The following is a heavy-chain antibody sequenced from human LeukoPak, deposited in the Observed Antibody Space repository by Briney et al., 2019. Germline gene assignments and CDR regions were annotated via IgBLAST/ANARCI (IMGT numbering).Heavy chain of an antibody. CDR3: ARDYGSGWDGDY. CDR2: INPNSGGT. V-gene: IGHV1-2*02. D-gene: IGHD6-19*01. CDR1: GYTFIGYY. Sequence: ASVKVSCKASGYTFIGYYMRWVRQAPGQGLEWMGWINPNSGGTNYAQKFQGRVTMTRDTSISTAYMELSRLRSDDTAVYYCARDYGSGWDGDYWGQGTLVTVSS. J-gene: IGHJ4*02.